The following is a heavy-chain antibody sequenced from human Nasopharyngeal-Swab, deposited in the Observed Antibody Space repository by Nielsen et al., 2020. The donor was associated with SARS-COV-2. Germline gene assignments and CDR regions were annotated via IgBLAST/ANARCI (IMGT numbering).Heavy chain of an antibody. Sequence: WVRQALGQGLEWMGWINTNTGNPTYAQAFTGRFVFSLDTSVSTAYLQISSLKAEDTAVYYCARRYTALDYWGQGTLVTVSS. J-gene: IGHJ4*02. CDR3: ARRYTALDY. CDR2: INTNTGNP. V-gene: IGHV7-4-1*02. D-gene: IGHD3-16*02.